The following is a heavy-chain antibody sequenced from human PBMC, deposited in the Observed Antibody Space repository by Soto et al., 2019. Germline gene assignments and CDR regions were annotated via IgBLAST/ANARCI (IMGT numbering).Heavy chain of an antibody. CDR1: GFTFSSYS. J-gene: IGHJ4*02. CDR3: ATGAGYPPFFDY. Sequence: PGGSLRLSCAASGFTFSSYSMNWVRQAPGKGLEWVSSISSSSSYIYYADSVKGRFTISRDNAKNSLYLQMNSLRAEDPAVYYWATGAGYPPFFDYWGQGTLVTVSS. D-gene: IGHD3-9*01. CDR2: ISSSSSYI. V-gene: IGHV3-21*01.